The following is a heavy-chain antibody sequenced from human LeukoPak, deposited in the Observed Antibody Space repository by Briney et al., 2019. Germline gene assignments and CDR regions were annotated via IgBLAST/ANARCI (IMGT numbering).Heavy chain of an antibody. CDR1: GYIFTNYW. CDR3: ARRQYSGYDFDF. J-gene: IGHJ4*02. V-gene: IGHV5-51*01. Sequence: PVESLKISCKASGYIFTNYWIGWVRQMPGKGLEWMGIIYPRDSDTRYSPSFQGQVTVSADKSISTAYLQWNTLEASDTAMYYCARRQYSGYDFDFWGQGTLVTVSS. D-gene: IGHD5-12*01. CDR2: IYPRDSDT.